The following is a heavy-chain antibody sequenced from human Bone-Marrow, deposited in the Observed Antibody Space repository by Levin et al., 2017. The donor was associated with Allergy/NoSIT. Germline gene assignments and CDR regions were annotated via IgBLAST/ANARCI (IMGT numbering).Heavy chain of an antibody. V-gene: IGHV3-9*01. CDR2: ISWNSGSI. CDR3: AKDTNSGKAYGDYYYGMDV. J-gene: IGHJ6*02. D-gene: IGHD4-17*01. CDR1: GFTFDDYA. Sequence: SCAASGFTFDDYAMHWVRQAPGKGLEWVSGISWNSGSIGYADSVKGRFTISRDNAKNSLYLQMNSLRAEDTALYYCAKDTNSGKAYGDYYYGMDVWGQGTTVTVSS.